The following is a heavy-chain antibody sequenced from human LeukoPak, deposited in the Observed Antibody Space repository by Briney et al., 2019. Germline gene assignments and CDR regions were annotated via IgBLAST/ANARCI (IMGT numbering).Heavy chain of an antibody. CDR1: GFTFSAYY. CDR2: ISGGSGST. V-gene: IGHV3-23*01. Sequence: GGSLRLSCAASGFTFSAYYMSWVRQAPGKGLAWVSTISGGSGSTYCADSVKGRFTISRDNSKNTLYLQMNSLRDEDTAVYYCAKHRFESGGYHSTDWGQGTLVTVSS. D-gene: IGHD3-22*01. J-gene: IGHJ4*02. CDR3: AKHRFESGGYHSTD.